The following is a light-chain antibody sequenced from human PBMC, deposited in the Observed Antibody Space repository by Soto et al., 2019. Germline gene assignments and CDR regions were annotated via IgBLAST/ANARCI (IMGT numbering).Light chain of an antibody. Sequence: DLQMTQSPSPLSASVGDRVTITCQASQDIRNYLNWYQKKPGKAPKLLIYDASSLEAGVPSRFSGSGSGTDFTFTISSLQPEDFATYYCQQYADQFTFGPGTEGDVQ. V-gene: IGKV1-33*01. J-gene: IGKJ3*01. CDR2: DAS. CDR1: QDIRNY. CDR3: QQYADQFT.